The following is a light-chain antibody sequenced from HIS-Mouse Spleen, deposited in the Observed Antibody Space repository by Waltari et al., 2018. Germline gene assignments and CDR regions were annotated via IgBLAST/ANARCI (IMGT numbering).Light chain of an antibody. CDR3: QRTYNALWT. J-gene: IGKJ1*01. CDR2: WAS. Sequence: DIVMTQSPDSLAVSLGERATINCKSSQSVLYSSNNKNYLAWYQQKPGQPPKLLIYWASTRESGVPDRFSGSGSGTDFTLTISSLQPEDVATYYGQRTYNALWTFGQGTKVEIK. CDR1: QSVLYSSNNKNY. V-gene: IGKV4-1*01.